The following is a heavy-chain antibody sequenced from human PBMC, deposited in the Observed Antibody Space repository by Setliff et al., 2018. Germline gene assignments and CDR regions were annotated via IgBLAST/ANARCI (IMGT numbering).Heavy chain of an antibody. CDR1: GYSFTSYW. CDR2: IYPGDSDT. D-gene: IGHD3-9*01. V-gene: IGHV5-51*01. Sequence: GESLKISCKGSGYSFTSYWIGWVRQMPGKGLEWMGIIYPGDSDTRYSPSFEGQVTISADKSISTAYLQWSSLKASDTAADTAVYYCARLPKIVTGYYGSHYYYYMDVWGKGTTVTVSS. J-gene: IGHJ6*03. CDR3: VYYCARLPKIVTGYYGSHYYYYMDV.